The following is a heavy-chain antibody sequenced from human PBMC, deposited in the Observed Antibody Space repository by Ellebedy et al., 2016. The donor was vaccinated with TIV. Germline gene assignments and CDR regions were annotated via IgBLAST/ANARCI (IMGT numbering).Heavy chain of an antibody. CDR1: GGSISSYS. D-gene: IGHD3-3*01. V-gene: IGHV4-59*01. CDR3: AKSRARDFWSSYPDY. J-gene: IGHJ4*02. CDR2: IYYSGST. Sequence: MPGGSLRLSCTVSGGSISSYSWSWIRQPPGKGLEWIGYIYYSGSTNSNPSLKSRVTISVDTSKNQFSLKLRSVTAADTAVYYCAKSRARDFWSSYPDYWGQGTLVTVSS.